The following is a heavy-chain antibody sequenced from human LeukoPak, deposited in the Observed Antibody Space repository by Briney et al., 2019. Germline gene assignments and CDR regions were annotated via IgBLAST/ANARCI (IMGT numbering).Heavy chain of an antibody. CDR3: AKIGTLLWFGELLPTPDAFDI. CDR1: GFTFSGYA. CDR2: ISGGGGSK. V-gene: IGHV3-23*01. Sequence: GGSLRLSCAASGFTFSGYAMIWAPQAPGKGLVWVSAISGGGGSKYYADSVKGRFTISRDNSKNTLYLQMNSLRAEDTAVYYCAKIGTLLWFGELLPTPDAFDIWGQGTMVTVSS. D-gene: IGHD3-10*01. J-gene: IGHJ3*02.